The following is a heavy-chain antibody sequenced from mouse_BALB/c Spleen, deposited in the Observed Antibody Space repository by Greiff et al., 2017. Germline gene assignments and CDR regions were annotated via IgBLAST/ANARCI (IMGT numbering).Heavy chain of an antibody. CDR1: GYTFTSYW. D-gene: IGHD2-2*01. CDR2: INPSTGYT. V-gene: IGHV1-7*01. J-gene: IGHJ4*01. Sequence: VQLQQSGAELAKPGASVKMSCKASGYTFTSYWMHWVKQRPGQGLEWIGYINPSTGYTEYNQKFKDKATLTADKSTSTAYMQLSSLTSEDSAVYYCVGYDYAMDDWGEGTSVTVSS. CDR3: VGYDYAMDD.